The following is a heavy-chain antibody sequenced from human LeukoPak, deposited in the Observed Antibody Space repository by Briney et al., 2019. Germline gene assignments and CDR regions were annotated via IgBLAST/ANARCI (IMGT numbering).Heavy chain of an antibody. CDR2: INHGGTT. D-gene: IGHD2-2*02. Sequence: PSETLSLTCAVYGGGPFSRYYWSWNRQPPGKALEWIGDINHGGTTSYNPSLKSRVTISVDTSQNQFSLNLRSVTAADTAVYYCARQDCSTTSCYSYFDYWGQGTLVTVSS. J-gene: IGHJ4*02. CDR3: ARQDCSTTSCYSYFDY. V-gene: IGHV4-34*01. CDR1: GGGPFSRYY.